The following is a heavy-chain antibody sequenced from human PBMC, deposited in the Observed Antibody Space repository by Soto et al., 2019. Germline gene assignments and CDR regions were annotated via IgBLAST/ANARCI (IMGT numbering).Heavy chain of an antibody. D-gene: IGHD5-12*01. CDR1: GYNFTTYV. CDR2: INCGSGNT. V-gene: IGHV1-3*01. CDR3: GGGYTRGLDFDL. Sequence: QVQLVQSGAEVKQPGASASVSCKASGYNFTTYVVHWLRQAPGQGPEWMGWINCGSGNTVYSQKFQGRVTFTRDTSATTAYMEPNNLTSGGTAGYYCGGGYTRGLDFDLRGRGTLVTVSS. J-gene: IGHJ4*02.